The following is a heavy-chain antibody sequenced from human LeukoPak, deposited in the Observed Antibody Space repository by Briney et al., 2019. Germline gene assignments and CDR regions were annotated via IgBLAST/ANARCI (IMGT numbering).Heavy chain of an antibody. CDR1: GGSISSYY. Sequence: SETLSLTCTVSGGSISSYYWSWIRQPPGKGLEWIGYIYYSGSTNYNPSLKSRVTISVDTSKNQFSLKLSSVTAADTAVYYCAREHCSGGSCYSRHNDYWGQGTLVTVSS. CDR3: AREHCSGGSCYSRHNDY. CDR2: IYYSGST. V-gene: IGHV4-59*12. D-gene: IGHD2-15*01. J-gene: IGHJ4*02.